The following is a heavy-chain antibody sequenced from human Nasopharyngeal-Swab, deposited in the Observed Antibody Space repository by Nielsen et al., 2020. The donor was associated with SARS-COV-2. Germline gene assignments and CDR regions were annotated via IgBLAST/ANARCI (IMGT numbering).Heavy chain of an antibody. CDR2: IYYSGST. Sequence: GSLRLSCTVSGGSISSSSYYWGWIRQPPGKGLEWIGSIYYSGSTYYNPSLKSRVTISVDTSKNQFSLKLSSVTAADTAVYYCARQHSGWYGDYYFDYWGQGTLVTVSS. V-gene: IGHV4-39*01. CDR3: ARQHSGWYGDYYFDY. CDR1: GGSISSSSYY. D-gene: IGHD6-19*01. J-gene: IGHJ4*02.